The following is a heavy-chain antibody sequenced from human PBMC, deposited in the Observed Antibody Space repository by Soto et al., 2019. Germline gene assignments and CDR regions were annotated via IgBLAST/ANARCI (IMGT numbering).Heavy chain of an antibody. CDR1: GFTFSSYA. CDR3: AKDPTGGDDYDYVWGGYRHHYFDY. J-gene: IGHJ4*02. D-gene: IGHD3-16*02. CDR2: ISGSGGST. Sequence: GGSLRLSCAASGFTFSSYAMSWVRQAPGKGLEWVSAISGSGGSTYYADSVKGRFTISRDNSKNTLYLQMNSLRAEDTAVYSGAKDPTGGDDYDYVWGGYRHHYFDYWGQGTLVTVSS. V-gene: IGHV3-23*01.